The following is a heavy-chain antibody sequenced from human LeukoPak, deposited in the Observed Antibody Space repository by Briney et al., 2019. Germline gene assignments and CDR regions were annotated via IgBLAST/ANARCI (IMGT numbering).Heavy chain of an antibody. CDR3: ARFGSGPYGENFDY. D-gene: IGHD3-3*01. CDR1: GGSISSGGYY. V-gene: IGHV4-30-2*01. Sequence: SETLSLTCTVSGGSISSGGYYWSWIRQPPGKGLEWIGYIYHSGSTYYNPSLKSRVTISVDRSKNQFSLKLSSVTAADTAVYYCARFGSGPYGENFDYWGQGTLVTVSS. CDR2: IYHSGST. J-gene: IGHJ4*02.